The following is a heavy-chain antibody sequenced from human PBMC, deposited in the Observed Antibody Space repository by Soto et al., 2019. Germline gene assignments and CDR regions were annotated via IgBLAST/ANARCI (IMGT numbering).Heavy chain of an antibody. CDR1: GFTFSTYG. J-gene: IGHJ4*02. D-gene: IGHD3-16*01. V-gene: IGHV3-48*02. CDR2: TSTSTTTI. Sequence: PGGSLRLSCATSGFTFSTYGMNWVRQAPGKGLEWVSYTSTSTTTIYYADSVKGRFTISRDNAKNSLYLQMNSLRDEDTAVYYCAGVGVAGEPPYHFASWGKGPLVPVSP. CDR3: AGVGVAGEPPYHFAS.